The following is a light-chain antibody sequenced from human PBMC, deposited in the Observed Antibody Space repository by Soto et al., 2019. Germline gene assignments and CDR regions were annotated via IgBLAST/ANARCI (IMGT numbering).Light chain of an antibody. J-gene: IGKJ5*01. CDR1: QSVTNRY. CDR2: AAS. Sequence: EIVLTQSPGTLSLSPGERATLSCRASQSVTNRYLAWYQQKPGQAPRLLIYAASSRATGIPDRFSGSGSGTDFTLTISRLEPEDFAVYYCQQYGSSPTFGQGTRLEIK. V-gene: IGKV3-20*01. CDR3: QQYGSSPT.